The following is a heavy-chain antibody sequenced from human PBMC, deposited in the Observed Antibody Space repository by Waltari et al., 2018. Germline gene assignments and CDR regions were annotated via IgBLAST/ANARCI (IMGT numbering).Heavy chain of an antibody. V-gene: IGHV5-51*03. Sequence: EVQLVQSGAEVKKPGESLKISCKGSGYSFTSYWIVWVCQMPGKGLEWMGIIYPGDSDTRYSPSFQGQVTISADKSISTAYLQWSSLKASDTAMYYCARRPIVVVINDAFDIWGQGTMVTVSS. CDR2: IYPGDSDT. D-gene: IGHD3-22*01. J-gene: IGHJ3*02. CDR1: GYSFTSYW. CDR3: ARRPIVVVINDAFDI.